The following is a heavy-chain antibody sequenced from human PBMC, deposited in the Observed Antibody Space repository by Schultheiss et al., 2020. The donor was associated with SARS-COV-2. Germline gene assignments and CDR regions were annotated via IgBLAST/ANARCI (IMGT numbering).Heavy chain of an antibody. CDR3: AREGASSNFYGMDV. CDR1: GGSISSYY. CDR2: IYYSGST. Sequence: SETLSLTCTVSGGSISSYYWSWIRQPPGKGLEWIGYIYYSGSTNYNPSLKSRVTISVDTSKNQFSLKLSSVTAADTAVYYCAREGASSNFYGMDVWGQGTTVTVSS. V-gene: IGHV4-59*12. J-gene: IGHJ6*02. D-gene: IGHD2-2*01.